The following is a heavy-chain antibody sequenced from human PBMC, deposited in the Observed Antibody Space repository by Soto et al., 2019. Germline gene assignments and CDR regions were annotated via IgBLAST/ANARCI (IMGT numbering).Heavy chain of an antibody. CDR2: MNPNTGGS. CDR1: GYTFTSND. J-gene: IGHJ4*02. Sequence: QVQLVQSGAEVKKPGASVQVSCKASGYTFTSNDINWVRQASGQGLEWMGWMNPNTGGSGYAQDFQGRITMTRDTATSTAYMELTSPRSDDTAVYYCARGGPAAGYDLWGQGTLVTVSS. D-gene: IGHD6-13*01. CDR3: ARGGPAAGYDL. V-gene: IGHV1-8*01.